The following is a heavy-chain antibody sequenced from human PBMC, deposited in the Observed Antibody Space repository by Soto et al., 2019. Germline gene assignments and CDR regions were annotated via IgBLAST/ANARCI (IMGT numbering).Heavy chain of an antibody. Sequence: GGSLRLSCAASGFTFSNAWMNWVRQAPGKGLEWIGRIKSKTDGGTTDYAAPVKGRFTISRDDSKNTLYLQMNSLKTEDTAVYYCTTLSITIFGVVLMDVWGQGTTVTVSS. D-gene: IGHD3-3*01. CDR1: GFTFSNAW. J-gene: IGHJ6*02. CDR3: TTLSITIFGVVLMDV. V-gene: IGHV3-15*07. CDR2: IKSKTDGGTT.